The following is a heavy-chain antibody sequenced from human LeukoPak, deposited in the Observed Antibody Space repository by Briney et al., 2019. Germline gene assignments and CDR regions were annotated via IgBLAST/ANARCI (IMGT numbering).Heavy chain of an antibody. D-gene: IGHD5-18*01. CDR1: GFAFSSFA. CDR3: AKAKTQAMVLPGNY. CDR2: ISSDGADQ. V-gene: IGHV3-30-3*01. Sequence: GGSLRLSCAVSGFAFSSFAMQWVRQAPGKGLEWVAVISSDGADQYYTDPVKGRFTISRDNSKNTLYLQMNSLRAEDTAVYYCAKAKTQAMVLPGNYWGQGTLVTVSS. J-gene: IGHJ4*02.